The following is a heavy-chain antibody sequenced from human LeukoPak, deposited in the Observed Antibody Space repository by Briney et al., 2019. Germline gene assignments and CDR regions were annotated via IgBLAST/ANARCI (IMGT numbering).Heavy chain of an antibody. CDR1: GFTFSSYA. CDR2: ISGSGGST. J-gene: IGHJ5*02. V-gene: IGHV3-23*01. D-gene: IGHD6-13*01. CDR3: AKDPDSSSDNWFDP. Sequence: GGSLRLSCAASGFTFSSYAMSWVRQAPGKGLEWVSAISGSGGSTYYTDSVKGRFTISRDNSKNTLYLQMNSLRAEDTAVYYCAKDPDSSSDNWFDPWGQGTLVSVSS.